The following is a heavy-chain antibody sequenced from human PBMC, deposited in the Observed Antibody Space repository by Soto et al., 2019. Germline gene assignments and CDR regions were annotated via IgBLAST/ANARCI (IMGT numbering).Heavy chain of an antibody. CDR1: GYTFTSYG. J-gene: IGHJ4*02. V-gene: IGHV1-18*01. CDR2: ISAYNGNT. Sequence: QVQLVQSGAEVKKPGASVKVSCKASGYTFTSYGISWVRQAPGQGLEWMGWISAYNGNTNYAQKLQGRVTMTTDTTTSKAYMERRSLRADVTAVEYCARGSSSSCPDYWGQGTLVTVSS. D-gene: IGHD6-13*01. CDR3: ARGSSSSCPDY.